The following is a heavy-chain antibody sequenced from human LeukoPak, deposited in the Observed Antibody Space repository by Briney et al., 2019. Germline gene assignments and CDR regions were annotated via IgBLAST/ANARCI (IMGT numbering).Heavy chain of an antibody. J-gene: IGHJ6*03. CDR3: AKDRYYDFWSGHYMDV. CDR1: GFTFDDYA. CDR2: ISWNSGSI. D-gene: IGHD3-3*01. Sequence: PGGSLRLSSAASGFTFDDYAMHWVRQAPGKGLEWVSGISWNSGSIGYADSVKGRFTISRDNAKNSLYLQMNSLRAEDMALYYCAKDRYYDFWSGHYMDVWGKGTTVTVSS. V-gene: IGHV3-9*03.